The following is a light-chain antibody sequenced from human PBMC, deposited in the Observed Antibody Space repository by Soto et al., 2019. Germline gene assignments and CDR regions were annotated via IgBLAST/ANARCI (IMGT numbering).Light chain of an antibody. Sequence: DNGLHQSALSLRVTPGEPASISCRSSQSLLHSNGYNYLDWYLQKPGQSPQLLIYLGSNRASGVPDRVSGSGSCTDFTLKICCVEAEDIGVYYCMQALETPPTFGQGTRLEIK. CDR3: MQALETPPT. CDR2: LGS. J-gene: IGKJ5*01. V-gene: IGKV2-28*01. CDR1: QSLLHSNGYNY.